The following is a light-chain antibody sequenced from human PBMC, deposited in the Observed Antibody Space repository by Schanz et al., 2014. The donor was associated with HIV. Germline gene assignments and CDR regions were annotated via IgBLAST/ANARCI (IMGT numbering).Light chain of an antibody. J-gene: IGKJ4*01. Sequence: EIVMTQSPATLSVSPGERATLSCRASQSVSSNLAWYQQKPGQAPRLLIYDASNRATGIPARFSGSGSGTDFTLTISSLEPEDFAVYYCQQRSNWPRSFGGGTKVEIK. CDR1: QSVSSN. CDR2: DAS. V-gene: IGKV3-11*01. CDR3: QQRSNWPRS.